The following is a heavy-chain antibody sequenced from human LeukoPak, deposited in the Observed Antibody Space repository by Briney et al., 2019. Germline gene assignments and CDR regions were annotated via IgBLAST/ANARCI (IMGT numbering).Heavy chain of an antibody. V-gene: IGHV4-39*01. CDR2: IYYSGNT. Sequence: SETLSLTCTVSGGSISSSSNYWGWIRQSPGKGLEWIGRIYYSGNTYYSPSLKSRVTIFVDTSKNQFSLKLSSETAADTAVYYCARGYYDVLTGHPKNFDYWGQGTLVTVSS. D-gene: IGHD3-9*01. CDR3: ARGYYDVLTGHPKNFDY. J-gene: IGHJ4*02. CDR1: GGSISSSSNY.